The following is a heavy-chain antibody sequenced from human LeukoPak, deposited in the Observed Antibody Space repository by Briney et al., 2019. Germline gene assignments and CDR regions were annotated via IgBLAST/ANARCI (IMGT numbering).Heavy chain of an antibody. J-gene: IGHJ4*02. CDR2: ISYDGGNK. CDR1: GFTFSSYG. Sequence: GGSLRLSCAASGFTFSSYGMHWVRQAPGKGLEWVAVISYDGGNKYYADSVKGRFTISRDNSKNTLYLQMNSLRAEDTAVYYCALRSGSYPIDYWGQGTLVTVSS. D-gene: IGHD1-26*01. CDR3: ALRSGSYPIDY. V-gene: IGHV3-30*03.